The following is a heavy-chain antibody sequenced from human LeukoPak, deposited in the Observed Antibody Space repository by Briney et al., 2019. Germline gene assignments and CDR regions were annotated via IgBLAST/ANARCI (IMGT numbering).Heavy chain of an antibody. D-gene: IGHD4-11*01. CDR3: ARGDYSREDYYYYYMDV. V-gene: IGHV1-69*04. J-gene: IGHJ6*03. CDR2: IIPILGIA. CDR1: GGTFSSYA. Sequence: SVKVSCKASGGTFSSYAISWVRQAPGQGLEWMGRIIPILGIANYAQKFQGRVTITTDESTSTAYMELSSLRSEDTAVYYCARGDYSREDYYYYYMDVWGKGTTVTVSS.